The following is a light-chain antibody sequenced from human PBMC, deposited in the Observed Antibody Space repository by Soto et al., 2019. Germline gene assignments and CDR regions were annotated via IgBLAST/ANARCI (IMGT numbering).Light chain of an antibody. J-gene: IGLJ2*01. CDR1: NIGSNG. CDR2: DDS. Sequence: SYELTQPPSVSVAPGQTARITCGGINIGSNGVHWYQQKPGQAPLLVLYDDSDRPSGIPERFSGSTSGNTATLTISRVEAGDEADYACQVWDGSSDQVVFGGGTKLTVL. CDR3: QVWDGSSDQVV. V-gene: IGLV3-21*02.